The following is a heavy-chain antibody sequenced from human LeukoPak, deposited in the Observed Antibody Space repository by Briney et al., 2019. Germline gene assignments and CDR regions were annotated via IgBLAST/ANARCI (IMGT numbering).Heavy chain of an antibody. J-gene: IGHJ4*02. V-gene: IGHV3-53*01. CDR3: ARVWELSFDY. CDR1: GSTVSSGH. D-gene: IGHD1-26*01. CDR2: IYAGGST. Sequence: GGSLRLSCAASGSTVSSGHMSWVRQAPGKGLEWVSVIYAGGSTYYADSVKGRFTISRDNFKNTVFLQMNSLRAEDTAVYYCARVWELSFDYWGQGTLVTVSS.